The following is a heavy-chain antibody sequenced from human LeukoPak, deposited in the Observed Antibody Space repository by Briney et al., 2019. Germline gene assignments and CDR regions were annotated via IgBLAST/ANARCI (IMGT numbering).Heavy chain of an antibody. V-gene: IGHV3-23*01. CDR3: AKGRSSGWYPRFDF. Sequence: GGSLRLSCAASGFTFSNYAMSWVRRAPGKGLEWVSTISGNGGSTYYADSVKGRFTISRDNSKNTLYLQMNSLRAEDTAVYYCAKGRSSGWYPRFDFWGQGTLVTVSS. CDR1: GFTFSNYA. D-gene: IGHD6-19*01. CDR2: ISGNGGST. J-gene: IGHJ4*02.